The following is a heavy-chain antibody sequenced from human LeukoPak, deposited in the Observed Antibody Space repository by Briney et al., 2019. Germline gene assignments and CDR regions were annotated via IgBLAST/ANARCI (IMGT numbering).Heavy chain of an antibody. CDR3: ARGRLVVGGTGVLFGY. CDR2: INPKSGGT. Sequence: ASVKVSCKASEYTFTDYYMHWVRQAPGQGLEWMGWINPKSGGTSYAQRFQGRVTVTRDTSISTAFMELTRLTSDDTAVYYCARGRLVVGGTGVLFGYWGQGTLVTVSS. V-gene: IGHV1-2*02. D-gene: IGHD2-15*01. J-gene: IGHJ4*02. CDR1: EYTFTDYY.